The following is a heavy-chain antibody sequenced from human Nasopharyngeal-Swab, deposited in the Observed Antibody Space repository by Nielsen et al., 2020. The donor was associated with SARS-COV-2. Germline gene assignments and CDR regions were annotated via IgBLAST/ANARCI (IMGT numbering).Heavy chain of an antibody. J-gene: IGHJ4*02. CDR1: GFTFSSYG. CDR2: ISYDGGNK. D-gene: IGHD5-18*01. Sequence: GESLKISCAASGFTFSSYGMHWVRQAPGKGLEWVAVISYDGGNKYYADSVKGRFTISRDNSRNTAYLQIKSLRVEDAAVYYCATWMTAHFDYWGQGTLVT. CDR3: ATWMTAHFDY. V-gene: IGHV3-30*03.